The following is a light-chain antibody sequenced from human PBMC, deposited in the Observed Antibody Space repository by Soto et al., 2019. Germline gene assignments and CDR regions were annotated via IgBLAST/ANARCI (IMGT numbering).Light chain of an antibody. CDR2: DAS. Sequence: EIVLTQSPATLSFSPGERATLSCRASQSVSSYLAGYQQKPGQAPRLLIYDASNRATGIPARFSGSGSGTDFTLAISSLEPEYFSVYYCQQRSNWPLTFGGGTKVEIK. CDR1: QSVSSY. CDR3: QQRSNWPLT. V-gene: IGKV3-11*01. J-gene: IGKJ4*01.